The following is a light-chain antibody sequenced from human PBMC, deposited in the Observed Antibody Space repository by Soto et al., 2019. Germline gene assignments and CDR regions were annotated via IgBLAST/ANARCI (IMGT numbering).Light chain of an antibody. V-gene: IGKV3-20*01. CDR2: GAS. CDR1: QSVSSSY. Sequence: EIVLTQSPGTLSLSPGERATLSCRASQSVSSSYLAWYQLKPGQAPRLLIYGASSRATGIPDRFSGSGSGTDFTLTISRLDPEDFAVYYCQQYGSSSWTFGQGTKVDIK. J-gene: IGKJ1*01. CDR3: QQYGSSSWT.